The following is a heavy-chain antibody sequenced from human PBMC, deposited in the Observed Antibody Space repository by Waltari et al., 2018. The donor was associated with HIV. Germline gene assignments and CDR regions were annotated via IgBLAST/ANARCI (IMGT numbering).Heavy chain of an antibody. V-gene: IGHV5-51*01. D-gene: IGHD3-10*01. Sequence: EVQLVQSGAEVKKPGESLKISCKGSGYSFTSYWIGWVRQMPGKGLEWMGLIYPGDSDTSYSPSFHGQVTISAGKSISTAYLQWSSLKASDTAMYYCARFSAEGFRELLRSPFDLWGRGTLVTVSS. CDR2: IYPGDSDT. J-gene: IGHJ2*01. CDR1: GYSFTSYW. CDR3: ARFSAEGFRELLRSPFDL.